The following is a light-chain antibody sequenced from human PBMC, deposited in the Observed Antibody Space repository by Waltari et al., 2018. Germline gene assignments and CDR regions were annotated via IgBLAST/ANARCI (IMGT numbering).Light chain of an antibody. CDR3: MQGTHWPWT. Sequence: DVVMIQSPLSLPATLGQPASISCRSSQSLVHSDGNTYLNWFQQRPGQSPRRLFYRVSNRDSGVPDRFSGSGSGTDFTLKISRVEAGDVGVYYCMQGTHWPWTFGQGTKVEIK. CDR1: QSLVHSDGNTY. CDR2: RVS. V-gene: IGKV2-30*02. J-gene: IGKJ1*01.